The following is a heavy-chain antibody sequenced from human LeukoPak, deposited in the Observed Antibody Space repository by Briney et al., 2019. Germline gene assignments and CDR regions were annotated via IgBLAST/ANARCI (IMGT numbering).Heavy chain of an antibody. CDR3: ANNWGTVTPNLYFDY. D-gene: IGHD4-17*01. CDR1: GFTFSTYA. J-gene: IGHJ4*02. CDR2: ISGSGGST. Sequence: GGSLRLSCAASGFTFSTYAMSWVRQAPGKGLEWVSAISGSGGSTYYADSVKGRFTISRDNSKNTLYLQMNSLRAEDTAVYYCANNWGTVTPNLYFDYWGQGTLVTVSS. V-gene: IGHV3-23*01.